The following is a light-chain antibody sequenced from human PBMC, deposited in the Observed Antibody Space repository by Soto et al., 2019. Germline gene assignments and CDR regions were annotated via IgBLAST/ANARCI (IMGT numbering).Light chain of an antibody. CDR3: LQYNYNTPYT. V-gene: IGKV1-5*03. Sequence: DIQMTQSPSTLSASVGDRVTITCRASHSISNCLAWYQQKLGKVPKLLIYKASPLESGVPSRFSGSGAGTAFTLTISSLQPDGVSTSYCLQYNYNTPYTFGQGTKLEIK. CDR1: HSISNC. J-gene: IGKJ2*01. CDR2: KAS.